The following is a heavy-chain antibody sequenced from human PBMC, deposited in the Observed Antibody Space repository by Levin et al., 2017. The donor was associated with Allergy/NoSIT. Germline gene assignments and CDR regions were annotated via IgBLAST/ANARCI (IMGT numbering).Heavy chain of an antibody. D-gene: IGHD3-10*01. CDR2: VNHSGKT. CDR1: GGSFSGYY. Sequence: SQTLSLTCAVYGGSFSGYYWSWIRQSPGKGLEWIGEVNHSGKTFYNPSLKGRVTISVDTSKNQFSLTMNSVTAADTAVYYCARPRGTLIRGILNVWGKGTTVTVSS. J-gene: IGHJ6*04. CDR3: ARPRGTLIRGILNV. V-gene: IGHV4-34*01.